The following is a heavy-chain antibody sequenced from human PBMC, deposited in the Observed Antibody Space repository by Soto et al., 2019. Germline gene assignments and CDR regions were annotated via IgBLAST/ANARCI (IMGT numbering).Heavy chain of an antibody. V-gene: IGHV3-7*01. CDR2: IKQDGSEK. J-gene: IGHJ6*02. D-gene: IGHD2-2*02. Sequence: GSLRLSCAASGFTFSSYWMSWVRQAPGKGLEWVANIKQDGSEKYYVDSVKGRFTISRDNAKNSLYLQMNSLRAEDAAVYYCARGPAAISYYYYYGMDVWGQGTTVTVSS. CDR1: GFTFSSYW. CDR3: ARGPAAISYYYYYGMDV.